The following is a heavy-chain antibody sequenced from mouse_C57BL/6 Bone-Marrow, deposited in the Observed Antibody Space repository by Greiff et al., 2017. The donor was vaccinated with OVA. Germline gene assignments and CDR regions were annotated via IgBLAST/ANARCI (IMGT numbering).Heavy chain of an antibody. D-gene: IGHD2-2*01. V-gene: IGHV5-16*01. CDR1: GFTFSDYY. J-gene: IGHJ4*01. CDR2: INYDGSST. CDR3: ARDHGGYYDAMDY. Sequence: EVKLVESEGGLVQPGSSMKLSCTASGFTFSDYYMAWVRQVPEKGLEWVANINYDGSSTYYLDSLKSRFIISRDNAKNILYLQMSSLKSEDTATYYCARDHGGYYDAMDYWGQGTSVTVSS.